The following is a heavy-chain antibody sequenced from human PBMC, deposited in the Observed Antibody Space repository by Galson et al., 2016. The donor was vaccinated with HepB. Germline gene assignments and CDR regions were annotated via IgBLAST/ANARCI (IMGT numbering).Heavy chain of an antibody. V-gene: IGHV4-4*02. CDR2: IYQTGTA. Sequence: SETLSLTCAVSGASISNNYWWSWVRQSPEKGLEWIGEIYQTGTANYNPSFTSRATISVDTSKNQISLRLDSVTAADTAVYYCTRGTLGTTATMAFDLWGRGTLVTVSS. CDR3: TRGTLGTTATMAFDL. D-gene: IGHD1-7*01. J-gene: IGHJ4*02. CDR1: GASISNNYW.